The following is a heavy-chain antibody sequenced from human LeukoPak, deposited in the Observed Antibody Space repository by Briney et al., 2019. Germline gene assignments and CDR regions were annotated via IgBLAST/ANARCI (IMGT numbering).Heavy chain of an antibody. CDR2: IIPIFGTA. CDR3: ASEPYCGGDCYSHFDY. D-gene: IGHD2-21*01. Sequence: SVKVSCKASGYTFTSYGISWVRQAPGQGLEWMGGIIPIFGTANYAQKFQGRVTITADESTSTAYMELSSLRSEDTAVYYCASEPYCGGDCYSHFDYWGQGTLVTVSS. V-gene: IGHV1-69*13. J-gene: IGHJ4*02. CDR1: GYTFTSYG.